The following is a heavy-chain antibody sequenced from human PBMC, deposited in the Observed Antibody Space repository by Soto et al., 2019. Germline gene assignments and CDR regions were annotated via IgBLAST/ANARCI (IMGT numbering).Heavy chain of an antibody. CDR1: GGSISSGGYS. CDR2: IYHSGST. D-gene: IGHD3-10*01. V-gene: IGHV4-30-2*01. J-gene: IGHJ6*02. Sequence: SETLSLTCAVSGGSISSGGYSWSWIRQPPGKGLEWIGYIYHSGSTYYNPSLKSRVTISVDRSKNQFSLKLSSVTAADTAVYYCARDNTMVRGVTTRMYYYYGMDVWGQGTTVTVSS. CDR3: ARDNTMVRGVTTRMYYYYGMDV.